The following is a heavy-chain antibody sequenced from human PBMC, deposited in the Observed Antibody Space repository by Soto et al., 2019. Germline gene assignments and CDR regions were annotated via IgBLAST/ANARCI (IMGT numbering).Heavy chain of an antibody. CDR2: INPNSGGT. J-gene: IGHJ3*02. V-gene: IGHV1-2*02. Sequence: ASVKVSCKASGYTFTGYYMHWVRQAPGQGLEWMGWINPNSGGTSYAQKFQGRVTMTRDTSISTAYMELSRLRSDDTAVYYCARDPRKPDAFDIWGQGTMGTVS. CDR1: GYTFTGYY. CDR3: ARDPRKPDAFDI.